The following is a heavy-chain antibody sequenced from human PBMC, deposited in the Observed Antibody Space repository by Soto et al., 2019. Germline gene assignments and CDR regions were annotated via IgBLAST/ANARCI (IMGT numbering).Heavy chain of an antibody. V-gene: IGHV1-69*06. J-gene: IGHJ3*02. Sequence: QVQLVQSGAEVKRPGSSVKVSCTASGGTFSTDPIHWVRQAPGQGLEWMGGFIPGFGTANFAQQFQGRLTVTAGKSTSTAYMELSSLSYDDTAVYYCAREGASIVGATGAFDIWGQGTMVSVSS. CDR2: FIPGFGTA. D-gene: IGHD1-26*01. CDR3: AREGASIVGATGAFDI. CDR1: GGTFSTDP.